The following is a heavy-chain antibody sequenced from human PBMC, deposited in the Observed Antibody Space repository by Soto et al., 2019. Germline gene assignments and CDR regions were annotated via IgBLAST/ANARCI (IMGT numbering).Heavy chain of an antibody. V-gene: IGHV4-34*01. CDR2: INHSGST. J-gene: IGHJ4*02. Sequence: PSETLSLTCAVYGGSFSGYYWSWIRQPPGKGLEWIGEINHSGSTNYNPSLKSRVTISVDTSKNQFSLKLSSVTAADTAVYYCARDGSGSRYWGQGTLVTVSS. D-gene: IGHD3-10*01. CDR1: GGSFSGYY. CDR3: ARDGSGSRY.